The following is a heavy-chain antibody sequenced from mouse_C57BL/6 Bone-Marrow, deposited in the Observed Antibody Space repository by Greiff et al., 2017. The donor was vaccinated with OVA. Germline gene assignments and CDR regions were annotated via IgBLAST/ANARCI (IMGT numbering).Heavy chain of an antibody. CDR1: GYTFTDYY. CDR3: ARKKTGTVAMDY. V-gene: IGHV1-76*01. J-gene: IGHJ4*01. D-gene: IGHD4-1*01. Sequence: QVQLQQSGAELVRPGASVKLSCKASGYTFTDYYINWVKQRPGQGLEWIARIYPGSGNTYYNEKFKGKATLTAEKSSSTAYMQHSSLTSEDSAVYFCARKKTGTVAMDYWGQGTSVTVSS. CDR2: IYPGSGNT.